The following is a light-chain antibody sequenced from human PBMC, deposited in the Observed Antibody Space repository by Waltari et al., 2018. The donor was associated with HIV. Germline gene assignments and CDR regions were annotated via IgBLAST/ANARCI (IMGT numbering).Light chain of an antibody. CDR3: QQYDSWPPIT. Sequence: EVVMTQSPDTLSVSPGQTATISCWASQSVSTNLAWYQQKPGQAPRLLMYGIYVRATGVPARFSGSGSETDFTLTITSVQPEDFAVYYCQQYDSWPPITFGQGTRLEIK. CDR1: QSVSTN. V-gene: IGKV3-15*01. J-gene: IGKJ5*01. CDR2: GIY.